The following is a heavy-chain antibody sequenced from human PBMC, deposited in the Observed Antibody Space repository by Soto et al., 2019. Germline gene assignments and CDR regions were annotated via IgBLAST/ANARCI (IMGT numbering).Heavy chain of an antibody. D-gene: IGHD3-9*01. V-gene: IGHV1-58*02. Sequence: ASVKVSCKASGFTFTSSAMQWVRQARGQRLEWIGWIVVGSGNTNYAQKFQERVTITTDESTSTAYMELSSLRSEDTAVYYCARNNYYDILTGYLWFDPWGQGTLVTVSS. CDR2: IVVGSGNT. J-gene: IGHJ5*02. CDR3: ARNNYYDILTGYLWFDP. CDR1: GFTFTSSA.